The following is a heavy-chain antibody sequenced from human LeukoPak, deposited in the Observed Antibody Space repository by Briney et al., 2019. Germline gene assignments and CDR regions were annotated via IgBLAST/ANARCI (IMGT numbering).Heavy chain of an antibody. CDR2: ISTTGGTT. CDR1: GFTFSSYW. Sequence: GGSVRLSCAASGFTFSSYWMSWVRQAPGRGLEWVSAISTTGGTTYYADSVRGRFTISRDNSRNTLYLQMNSLRAEDTAIYYCAKNGDRGAYCSGGTCYPYYYYYMDVWGKGTTVTISS. V-gene: IGHV3-23*01. J-gene: IGHJ6*03. CDR3: AKNGDRGAYCSGGTCYPYYYYYMDV. D-gene: IGHD2-15*01.